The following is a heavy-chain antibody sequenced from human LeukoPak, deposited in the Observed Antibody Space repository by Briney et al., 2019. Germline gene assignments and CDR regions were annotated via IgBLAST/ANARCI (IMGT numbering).Heavy chain of an antibody. D-gene: IGHD3-9*01. CDR2: IYHSGST. Sequence: SETLSLTCTVSGYSISSGYYWGWIRQPPGKGLERIGSIYHSGSTYYNPSLKSRVTISVDTSKNQFSLKLSSVTAADTAVYYCARAVWDILTGYPLNWFDPWGQGTLVTVSS. V-gene: IGHV4-38-2*02. CDR3: ARAVWDILTGYPLNWFDP. J-gene: IGHJ5*02. CDR1: GYSISSGYY.